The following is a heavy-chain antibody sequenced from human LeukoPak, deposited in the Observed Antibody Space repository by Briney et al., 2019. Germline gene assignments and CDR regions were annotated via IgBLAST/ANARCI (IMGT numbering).Heavy chain of an antibody. J-gene: IGHJ4*02. Sequence: ETLSLTFAVYGGSFSGYYWSWIRPPPGKGLEWIGEINHSGSTNYNPSLKSRVTISVDTSKNQFSLKLSSVTAADTAVYYCARGREMATIMFDYWGQGTLVTVSS. CDR2: INHSGST. V-gene: IGHV4-34*01. CDR3: ARGREMATIMFDY. D-gene: IGHD5-24*01. CDR1: GGSFSGYY.